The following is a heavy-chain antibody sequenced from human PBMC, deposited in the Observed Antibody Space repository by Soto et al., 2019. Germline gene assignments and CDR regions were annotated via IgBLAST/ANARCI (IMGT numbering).Heavy chain of an antibody. CDR2: ITEDSSYI. CDR3: VRDFGWYFRSGYMDV. D-gene: IGHD3-3*01. Sequence: EVQLVESGGGLVKPGGSLRLSCAASGFDFSSYSMNWVRQAPGKGLEWVSSITEDSSYIYYAHSLRGRFTISRDNAKESLYLQMNSRRAEDTAVYYCVRDFGWYFRSGYMDVWGDGATVTVSS. J-gene: IGHJ6*03. CDR1: GFDFSSYS. V-gene: IGHV3-21*02.